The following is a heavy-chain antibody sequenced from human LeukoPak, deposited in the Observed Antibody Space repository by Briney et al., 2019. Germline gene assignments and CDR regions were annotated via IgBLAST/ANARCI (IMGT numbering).Heavy chain of an antibody. J-gene: IGHJ4*02. CDR3: AREAYTTGADY. V-gene: IGHV1-18*01. D-gene: IGHD3-16*01. CDR2: ISAYNGNA. Sequence: ASVKVSCTASGYTFTRYGVSWVRQAPGQGLGWMGWISAYNGNANYVQRLQGRVTLTTDTSTTTSYMELRSLTSDDTAVYYCAREAYTTGADYWGQGTLVTVSS. CDR1: GYTFTRYG.